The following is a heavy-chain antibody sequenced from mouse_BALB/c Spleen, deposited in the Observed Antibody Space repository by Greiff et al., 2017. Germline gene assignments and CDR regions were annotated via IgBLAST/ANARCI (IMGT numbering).Heavy chain of an antibody. CDR3: ARSGYGNLAWFAY. CDR1: GFTFSSFG. Sequence: EVKLVESGGGLVQPGGSRKLSCAASGFTFSSFGMHWVRQAPEKGLEWVAYISSGSSTIYYADTVKGRFTISRDNPKNTLFLQMTSLRSEDTAMYYCARSGYGNLAWFAYWGQGTLVTVSA. D-gene: IGHD2-1*01. CDR2: ISSGSSTI. J-gene: IGHJ3*01. V-gene: IGHV5-17*02.